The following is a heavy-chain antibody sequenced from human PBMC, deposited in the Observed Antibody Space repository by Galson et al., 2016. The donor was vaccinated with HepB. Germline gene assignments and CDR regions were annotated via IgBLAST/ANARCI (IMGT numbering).Heavy chain of an antibody. J-gene: IGHJ5*02. V-gene: IGHV6-1*01. CDR3: ARMTVKRRYWFNP. CDR2: TYFKSRWYH. D-gene: IGHD2-21*02. Sequence: CAISGDSVSSLSAAWNWIRQSPTGGLEWLGRTYFKSRWYHDYAESVKSRISINADTSENQVTLQLKSVTPDDTAVYYCARMTVKRRYWFNPWGQGTLVAVSS. CDR1: GDSVSSLSAA.